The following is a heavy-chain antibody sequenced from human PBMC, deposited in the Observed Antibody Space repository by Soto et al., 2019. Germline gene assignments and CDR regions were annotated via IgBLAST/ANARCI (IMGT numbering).Heavy chain of an antibody. Sequence: GGSLRLSCAPSGFTFNEYTMHSVRQAPGKGLEWVSLISWDGGITSYADSVKGRFTISRDNSKNSLYLQMNSLRTEDTALYYCAKSKPPARPPDYWGPGTLVTVSS. CDR2: ISWDGGIT. V-gene: IGHV3-43*01. D-gene: IGHD6-6*01. J-gene: IGHJ4*02. CDR1: GFTFNEYT. CDR3: AKSKPPARPPDY.